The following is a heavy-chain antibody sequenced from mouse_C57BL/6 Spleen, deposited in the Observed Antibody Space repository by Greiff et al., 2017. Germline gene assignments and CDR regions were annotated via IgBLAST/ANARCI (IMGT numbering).Heavy chain of an antibody. D-gene: IGHD1-1*01. CDR1: GYTFTSYW. Sequence: VQLQQSGTVLARPGASVKMSCKTSGYTFTSYWMHWVKQRPGQGLEWIGAIYPGNSDTSYNQKFKGKAKLTAVTSASTAYMELSSLTNEYSAVYYCTRKSIITTVVAHWYFDVWGTGTTVTVSS. J-gene: IGHJ1*03. CDR3: TRKSIITTVVAHWYFDV. CDR2: IYPGNSDT. V-gene: IGHV1-5*01.